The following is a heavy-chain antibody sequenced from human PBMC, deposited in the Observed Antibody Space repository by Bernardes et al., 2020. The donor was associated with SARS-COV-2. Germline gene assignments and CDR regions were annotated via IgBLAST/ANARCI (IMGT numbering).Heavy chain of an antibody. D-gene: IGHD3-16*01. CDR1: GFTFSYYT. Sequence: GGSLRLSCAASGFTFSYYTMNWVRQAPGKGLEWVASISSNGNHMYYADSVKGRFTISRDNAKNSLFLQVNSLRAEDTAMYYCVRAPGGVATDLDVWGQGTLVTVSS. V-gene: IGHV3-21*01. J-gene: IGHJ4*02. CDR2: ISSNGNHM. CDR3: VRAPGGVATDLDV.